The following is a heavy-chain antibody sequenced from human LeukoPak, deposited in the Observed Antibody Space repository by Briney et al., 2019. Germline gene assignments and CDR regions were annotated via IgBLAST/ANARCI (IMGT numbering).Heavy chain of an antibody. V-gene: IGHV1-18*04. CDR2: ISAYNGNT. J-gene: IGHJ4*02. D-gene: IGHD6-19*01. CDR1: GYTFTCYY. Sequence: GASVKVSCKASGYTFTCYYMHWVRQAPGRGLEWMGWISAYNGNTNYAQKLQGRVTMTTDTSTSTAYMELRSLRSDDTAVYYCARIGGSGWYYFDYWGQGTLVTVSS. CDR3: ARIGGSGWYYFDY.